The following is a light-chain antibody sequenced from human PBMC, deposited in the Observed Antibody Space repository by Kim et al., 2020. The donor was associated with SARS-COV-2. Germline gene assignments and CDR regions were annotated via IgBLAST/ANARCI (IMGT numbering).Light chain of an antibody. CDR3: NSRGSNDNVL. Sequence: VLGKTVRITCQGDSLRSYYATWYQQKPGQAPIVVIYGKNNRPSGIPDRFSGSSSGDTASLTITGTQAGDEADYYCNSRGSNDNVLFGGGTQLTVL. J-gene: IGLJ2*01. CDR1: SLRSYY. CDR2: GKN. V-gene: IGLV3-19*01.